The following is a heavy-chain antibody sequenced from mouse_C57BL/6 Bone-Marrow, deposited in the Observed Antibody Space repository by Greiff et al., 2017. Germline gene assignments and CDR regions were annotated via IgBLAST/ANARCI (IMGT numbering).Heavy chain of an antibody. V-gene: IGHV1-5*01. D-gene: IGHD2-5*01. Sequence: EVMLVESGTVLARPGASVKMSCKTSGYTFTSYWLHWVKQRPGQGLEWIGAIYPGNSDTSYNQKFKGKAKLTAVTSASTAYMELSSLTKEDSAVYYCTRSYYSNYEGFAYWGQGTLVTVSA. J-gene: IGHJ3*01. CDR3: TRSYYSNYEGFAY. CDR1: GYTFTSYW. CDR2: IYPGNSDT.